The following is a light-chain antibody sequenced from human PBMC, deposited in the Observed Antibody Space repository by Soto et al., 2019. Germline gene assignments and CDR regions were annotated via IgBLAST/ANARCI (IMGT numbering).Light chain of an antibody. V-gene: IGKV1-33*01. CDR3: QQYDNLPGYT. J-gene: IGKJ2*01. CDR2: DAS. Sequence: DLPMTQSPSSLSASVGDRVTITCQASQDISNNLNWYQQKPGKAPKLLIYDASNLETGVPSRFSGGGSGTDFTFTISSLQPEDIATYYCQQYDNLPGYTFGQGTKLEIK. CDR1: QDISNN.